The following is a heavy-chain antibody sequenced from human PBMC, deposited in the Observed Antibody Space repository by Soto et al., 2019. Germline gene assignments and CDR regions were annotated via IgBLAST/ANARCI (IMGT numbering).Heavy chain of an antibody. Sequence: ASVKVSCKASGYTFTSYAMHWVRQAPGQRLEWMGWINAGNGNTKYSQKFQGRVTITRDTSASTAYMELSSLRSEDTAVYYCARSVVATRRYSYGPEYYFDYWGQGTLVTVSS. V-gene: IGHV1-3*01. CDR3: ARSVVATRRYSYGPEYYFDY. CDR2: INAGNGNT. CDR1: GYTFTSYA. J-gene: IGHJ4*02. D-gene: IGHD5-18*01.